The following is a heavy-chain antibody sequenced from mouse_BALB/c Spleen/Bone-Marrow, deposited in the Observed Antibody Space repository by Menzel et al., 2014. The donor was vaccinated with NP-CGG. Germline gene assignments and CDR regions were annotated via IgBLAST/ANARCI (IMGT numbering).Heavy chain of an antibody. D-gene: IGHD2-4*01. CDR3: AGMITTAWFAY. CDR2: IWAGGST. Sequence: QVQLQQSGPGLVAPSQSLSIPCTVSGFSLTSYGVHWVRQPPGKGLEWLGVIWAGGSTNYNSALMPRLSISKDNSKSQVFLKMNSLQTDDTAMYYCAGMITTAWFAYWGQGTLVTVSA. J-gene: IGHJ3*01. CDR1: GFSLTSYG. V-gene: IGHV2-9*02.